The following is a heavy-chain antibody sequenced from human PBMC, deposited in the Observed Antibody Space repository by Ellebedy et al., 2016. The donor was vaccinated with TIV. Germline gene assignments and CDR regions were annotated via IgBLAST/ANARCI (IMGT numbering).Heavy chain of an antibody. CDR1: GYTLTGSY. Sequence: AASVKVSCRASGYTLTGSYMHWVRQAPGQGLEWMGWINPNSGDTHYVQNFQGRVTMTRDTSISTAYMELSRLRSDDTAVYYCATDSGRQYGGHGRDALDTWGQGTVVTVSS. V-gene: IGHV1-2*02. CDR2: INPNSGDT. CDR3: ATDSGRQYGGHGRDALDT. J-gene: IGHJ3*02. D-gene: IGHD2-8*02.